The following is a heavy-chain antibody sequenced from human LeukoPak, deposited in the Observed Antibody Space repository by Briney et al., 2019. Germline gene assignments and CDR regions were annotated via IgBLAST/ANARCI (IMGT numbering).Heavy chain of an antibody. Sequence: SVKVSCKASGGTFSSYAISWVRRAPGQGLEWMGGIIPIFGTANYAQKFQGRVTITADESTSTAYMELSSLRSEDTAVYYCARTIVGAYYYYYMDVWGKGTTVTISS. D-gene: IGHD1-26*01. CDR1: GGTFSSYA. J-gene: IGHJ6*03. CDR2: IIPIFGTA. V-gene: IGHV1-69*13. CDR3: ARTIVGAYYYYYMDV.